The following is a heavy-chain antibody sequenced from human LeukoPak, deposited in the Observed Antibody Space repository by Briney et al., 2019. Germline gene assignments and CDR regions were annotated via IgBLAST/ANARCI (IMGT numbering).Heavy chain of an antibody. Sequence: PGGSLRLSCAASGFTFSSYGMHWVRQAPGKGLEWVAVIWYDGSNKYYAGSVKGRFTISRDNSKNTLYLQMNSLRAEDTAVYYCARDEQLLWFGEYWGQGTLVTVSS. CDR2: IWYDGSNK. CDR3: ARDEQLLWFGEY. V-gene: IGHV3-33*01. D-gene: IGHD3-10*01. CDR1: GFTFSSYG. J-gene: IGHJ4*02.